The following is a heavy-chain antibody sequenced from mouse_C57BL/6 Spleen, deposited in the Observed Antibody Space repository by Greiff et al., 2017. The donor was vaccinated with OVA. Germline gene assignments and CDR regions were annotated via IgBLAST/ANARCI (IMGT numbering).Heavy chain of an antibody. J-gene: IGHJ2*01. V-gene: IGHV1-61*01. CDR2: IYPSDSET. D-gene: IGHD1-1*01. CDR1: GYTFTSYW. CDR3: ARGGYGFDY. Sequence: QVQLQQPGAELVRPGSSVKLSCKASGYTFTSYWLDWVKQRPGQGLEWIGNIYPSDSETHYNQKFKDKATLTVDKSSSTAYMQLSSLTSEDSAVYYCARGGYGFDYWGQGTTLTVSS.